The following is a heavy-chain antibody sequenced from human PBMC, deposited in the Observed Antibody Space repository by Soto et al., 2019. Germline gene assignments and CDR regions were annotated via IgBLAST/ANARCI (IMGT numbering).Heavy chain of an antibody. D-gene: IGHD3-3*01. CDR2: IYSGGST. CDR1: GFTVSSNY. Sequence: GGSLRLSCAASGFTVSSNYMSWVRHAPGKGLEWVSVIYSGGSTYYADSVKGRFTISRDNSKNPLYLQMNSLRAEDTAVYYCARSGHYDFWSGPTYYYYSYGMDVWGQGTTGTVSS. CDR3: ARSGHYDFWSGPTYYYYSYGMDV. V-gene: IGHV3-53*01. J-gene: IGHJ6*02.